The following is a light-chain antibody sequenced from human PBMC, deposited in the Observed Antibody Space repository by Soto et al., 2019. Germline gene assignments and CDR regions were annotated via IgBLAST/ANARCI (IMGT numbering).Light chain of an antibody. V-gene: IGLV2-14*01. Sequence: QSVLAQPASVSASPGRTITIYCTGTSSDFGCYKYVSCYHQHPGKPPKLIIYDVATRNSGVSNRFSGSKSGSTASLIISRLKTEYEADSSSVSISSRTPHVFVTGTIVT. CDR3: VSISSRTPHV. J-gene: IGLJ1*01. CDR2: DVA. CDR1: SSDFGCYKY.